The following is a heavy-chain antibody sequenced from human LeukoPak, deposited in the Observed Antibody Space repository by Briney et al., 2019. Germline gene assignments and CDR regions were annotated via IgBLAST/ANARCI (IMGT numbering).Heavy chain of an antibody. CDR1: GFTFSDYY. J-gene: IGHJ6*03. CDR3: ARDLTTVTTENYYYYMDV. Sequence: GGSLRLSCAASGFTFSDYYMSWIRQAPGKGLEWVSYISSSGSTIYYADSVKGRFTISRDNAKNSLYLQMNSLRAEDTAVYYCARDLTTVTTENYYYYMDVWGKGTTVTVSS. V-gene: IGHV3-11*01. CDR2: ISSSGSTI. D-gene: IGHD4-11*01.